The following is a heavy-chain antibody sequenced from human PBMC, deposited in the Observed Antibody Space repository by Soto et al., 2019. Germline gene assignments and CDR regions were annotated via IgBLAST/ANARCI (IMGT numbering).Heavy chain of an antibody. CDR1: GGSISSYY. D-gene: IGHD5-12*01. V-gene: IGHV4-59*08. J-gene: IGHJ4*02. Sequence: PSETLSLTCTVSGGSISSYYWSWIRLPPGKGLEWIGYIYYSGSTDYNPSLKSRVTMSVDMSKNQFSLKLSSVTAADTAVYYCARTDSGYDFFSGYWGQGTLVTVSS. CDR3: ARTDSGYDFFSGY. CDR2: IYYSGST.